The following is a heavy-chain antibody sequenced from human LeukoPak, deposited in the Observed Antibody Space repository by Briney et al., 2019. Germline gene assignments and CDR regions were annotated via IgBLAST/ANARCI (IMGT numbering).Heavy chain of an antibody. J-gene: IGHJ3*02. V-gene: IGHV4-38-2*01. CDR3: ARGYYDSSGYFLHAFDI. CDR1: GYSISSGYY. CDR2: IYHSGST. Sequence: KPSETLSLTCAVSGYSISSGYYWGWIRQPPGKGLEWIGSIYHSGSTYYNPSLKSRVTISVDTSKNQFSLKLSSVTAADTAVYYCARGYYDSSGYFLHAFDIWGQGTMVTVSS. D-gene: IGHD3-22*01.